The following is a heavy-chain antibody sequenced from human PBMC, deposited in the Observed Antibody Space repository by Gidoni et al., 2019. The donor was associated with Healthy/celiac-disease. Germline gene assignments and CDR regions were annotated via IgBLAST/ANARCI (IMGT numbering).Heavy chain of an antibody. D-gene: IGHD2-21*02. CDR3: ARATRIVVVTATSGVDWFDP. J-gene: IGHJ5*02. Sequence: QVQLQQWGAGLLKPSETLSLTCAVYGGSFSGYYWSWIRQPPGKGLEWIGEINHSGSTNYNPSLKSRVTISVDTSKNQFSLKLSSVTAADTAVYYCARATRIVVVTATSGVDWFDPWGQGTLVTVSS. CDR1: GGSFSGYY. V-gene: IGHV4-34*01. CDR2: INHSGST.